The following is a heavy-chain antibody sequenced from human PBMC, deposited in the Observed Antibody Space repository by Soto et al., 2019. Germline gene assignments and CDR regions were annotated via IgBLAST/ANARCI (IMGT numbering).Heavy chain of an antibody. CDR2: IGAGNGET. CDR1: GYTLRTST. J-gene: IGHJ4*02. D-gene: IGHD1-26*01. Sequence: GASVKVSCKASGYTLRTSTVHWVRQAPGQRLEWMGWIGAGNGETKYSQSFQGRVTITTDRSTNTAYMELSSLKSDDTAIYYCAREEPTSGSTFYYCGQGTLVTVSS. CDR3: AREEPTSGSTFYY. V-gene: IGHV1-3*01.